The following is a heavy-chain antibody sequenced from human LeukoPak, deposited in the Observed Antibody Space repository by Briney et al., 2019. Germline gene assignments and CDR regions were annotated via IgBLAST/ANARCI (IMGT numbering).Heavy chain of an antibody. V-gene: IGHV4-59*01. CDR2: VYQTGST. CDR1: GGSIRSNY. CDR3: ARGGTASWSSVTWFDA. Sequence: SETLSLTCSVSGGSIRSNYYNWIRQPPGKGLEWIGYVYQTGSTTYNPSLKSRVTISIDTSKIRFSLKLSSVTTTDTAVYYCARGGTASWSSVTWFDAWGQGTLVTVSS. D-gene: IGHD4-11*01. J-gene: IGHJ5*02.